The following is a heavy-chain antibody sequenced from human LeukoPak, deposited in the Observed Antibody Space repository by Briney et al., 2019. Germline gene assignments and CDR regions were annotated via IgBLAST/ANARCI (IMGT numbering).Heavy chain of an antibody. Sequence: GESLKISCKGSGYTFTTHWIAWVRQMPGKGLEWMGIIFPGDSDTTYSPSFEGQVTISADKSINTAYLQWSSLKASDTAMYYCATSESQTRFDFWGQGTLVTVSS. V-gene: IGHV5-51*01. CDR1: GYTFTTHW. CDR3: ATSESQTRFDF. CDR2: IFPGDSDT. D-gene: IGHD1/OR15-1a*01. J-gene: IGHJ4*02.